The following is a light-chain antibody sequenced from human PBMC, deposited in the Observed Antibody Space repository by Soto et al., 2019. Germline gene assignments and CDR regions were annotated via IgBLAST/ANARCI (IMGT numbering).Light chain of an antibody. Sequence: QLVLTQSPSASASLGASVKLTCTLSRGHSSYAIAWHQQQPEKGPRYLMKLNSDGSHSKGDGIPDRFSGSSSGAERYLTISSPQSEDEADYYGQTWGTGLVVFGGGTKLTVL. J-gene: IGLJ2*01. CDR3: QTWGTGLVV. CDR2: LNSDGSH. CDR1: RGHSSYA. V-gene: IGLV4-69*01.